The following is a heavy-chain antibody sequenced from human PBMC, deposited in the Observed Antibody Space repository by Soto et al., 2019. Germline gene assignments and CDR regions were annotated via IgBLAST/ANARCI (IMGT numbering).Heavy chain of an antibody. CDR2: IYYSGST. CDR1: GGSISSSSYY. Sequence: SETLSLTCTVFGGSISSSSYYWGWIRQPPGKGLEWIGSIYYSGSTYYNPSLKSRVTISVDTSKNQFSLKLSSVTAADTAVYYCARQVVAARPNYYYGMDVWGQGTTVTVSS. CDR3: ARQVVAARPNYYYGMDV. J-gene: IGHJ6*02. D-gene: IGHD6-6*01. V-gene: IGHV4-39*01.